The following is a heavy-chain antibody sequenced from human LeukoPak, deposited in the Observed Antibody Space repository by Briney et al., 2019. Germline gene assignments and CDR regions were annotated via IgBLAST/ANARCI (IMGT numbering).Heavy chain of an antibody. CDR2: IYTSGST. J-gene: IGHJ6*03. CDR3: ARDHRSSWYYYYYMDV. Sequence: SETLSLTCTVSGGSISSYYWSWIRQPAGKGLEWIGRIYTSGSTNYNPSLKSRVTMSVDTSKNQFSLKLSSVTAADTAVYYCARDHRSSWYYYYYMDVWGKGTTVTVSS. V-gene: IGHV4-4*07. CDR1: GGSISSYY. D-gene: IGHD6-13*01.